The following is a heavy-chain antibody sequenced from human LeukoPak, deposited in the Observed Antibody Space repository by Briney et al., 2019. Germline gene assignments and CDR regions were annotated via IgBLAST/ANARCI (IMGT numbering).Heavy chain of an antibody. J-gene: IGHJ4*02. CDR2: IYHSGST. CDR1: GGSISSGGYS. Sequence: SETLSLTCAVSGGSISSGGYSWSWIRQPPGKGLEWIGYIYHSGSTYYNPSLKSRVTISVVRSKDQFSLKLSSVTAADTAVDYCARGVPLYSSSWYVSHYDYWGQGTLVTVSS. D-gene: IGHD6-13*01. V-gene: IGHV4-30-2*01. CDR3: ARGVPLYSSSWYVSHYDY.